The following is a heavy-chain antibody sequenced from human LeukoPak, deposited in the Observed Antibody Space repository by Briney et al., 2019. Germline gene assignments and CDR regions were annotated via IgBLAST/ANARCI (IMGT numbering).Heavy chain of an antibody. Sequence: GGSLRLSCAVSGFTFDDYAMHWVRQVPGKGLEWVSLISWDGGSTYYADSVKGRFTISRDNAKNSLYLQMNSLRAEDTAVYYCAELGITMIGGVWGKGTTVTISS. D-gene: IGHD3-10*02. J-gene: IGHJ6*04. CDR3: AELGITMIGGV. CDR1: GFTFDDYA. CDR2: ISWDGGST. V-gene: IGHV3-43D*03.